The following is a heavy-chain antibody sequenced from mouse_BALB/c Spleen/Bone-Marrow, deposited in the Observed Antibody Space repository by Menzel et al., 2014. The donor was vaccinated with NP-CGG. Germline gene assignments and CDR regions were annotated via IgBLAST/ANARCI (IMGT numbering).Heavy chain of an antibody. CDR2: IFPGDVDT. CDR1: GYTFTNYY. CDR3: AREVGRGGYFDV. V-gene: IGHV1S56*01. J-gene: IGHJ1*01. D-gene: IGHD1-1*02. Sequence: VKLVESGPELVMPGTSVKISCKASGYTFTNYYIHWLKQRPGQGLEWIGWIFPGDVDTNYNEEFKGKATLTADESSSTAYMQLSSLTSEDSAVYFCAREVGRGGYFDVWGAGTTVTVSS.